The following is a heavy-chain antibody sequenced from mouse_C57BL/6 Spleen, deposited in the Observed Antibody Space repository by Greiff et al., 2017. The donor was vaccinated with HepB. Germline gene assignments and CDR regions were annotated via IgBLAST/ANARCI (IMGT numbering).Heavy chain of an antibody. J-gene: IGHJ4*01. CDR3: TTWATTALYCYAMDY. CDR2: IDPEDGDT. D-gene: IGHD1-2*01. Sequence: VQLQQSGAELVRPGASVKLSCTASGFNIKDYYMHWVKQRPEQGLEWIGRIDPEDGDTEYAPKFQGKATMTADTSSNTAYLQLSSLTSEDTAVYYGTTWATTALYCYAMDYWGQGTSLTVSS. V-gene: IGHV14-1*01. CDR1: GFNIKDYY.